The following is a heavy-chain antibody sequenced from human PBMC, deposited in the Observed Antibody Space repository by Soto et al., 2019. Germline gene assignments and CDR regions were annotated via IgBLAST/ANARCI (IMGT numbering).Heavy chain of an antibody. V-gene: IGHV1-69*01. CDR3: ARGVESSSWYLVSWFDP. J-gene: IGHJ5*02. CDR2: IIPIFGTA. D-gene: IGHD6-13*01. Sequence: QVQLVQSGAEVKKPGSSVKVSCKASGGTFSSYAISWVRQAPGQGLEWMGGIIPIFGTANYAQKFQGRVTSTADESTSTAYMELSSLRSEDTAVYYCARGVESSSWYLVSWFDPWGQGTLVTVSS. CDR1: GGTFSSYA.